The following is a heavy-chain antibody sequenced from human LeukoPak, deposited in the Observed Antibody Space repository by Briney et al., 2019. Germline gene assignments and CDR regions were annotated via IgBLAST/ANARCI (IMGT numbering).Heavy chain of an antibody. CDR2: IIPIFGTA. CDR1: GGTFSSYA. D-gene: IGHD3-10*01. Sequence: SVKVSCKASGGTFSSYAISWVRQAPGQGLEWMGGIIPIFGTANYTQKFQGRVTITTDESTSTAYMELSSLRSEDTAVYYCMMYYYGSGSYSNFDYWGQGTLVTVSS. CDR3: MMYYYGSGSYSNFDY. V-gene: IGHV1-69*05. J-gene: IGHJ4*02.